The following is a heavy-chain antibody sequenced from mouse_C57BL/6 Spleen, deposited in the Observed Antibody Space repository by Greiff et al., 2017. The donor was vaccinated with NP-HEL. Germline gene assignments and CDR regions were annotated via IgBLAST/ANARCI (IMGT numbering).Heavy chain of an antibody. CDR3: AWAGTRYFDY. CDR2: INPNNGGT. CDR1: GYTFTDYY. J-gene: IGHJ2*01. Sequence: VQLQQSGPELVKPGASVKISCKASGYTFTDYYMNWVKQSHGKSLEWIGDINPNNGGTSYNQKFKGKATLTVDKSSSTAYMELRSLTSEDSAVYYCAWAGTRYFDYWGQGTTLTVSS. D-gene: IGHD4-1*01. V-gene: IGHV1-26*01.